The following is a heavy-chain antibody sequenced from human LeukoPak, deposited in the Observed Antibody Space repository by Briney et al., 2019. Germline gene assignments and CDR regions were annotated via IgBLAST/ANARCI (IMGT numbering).Heavy chain of an antibody. D-gene: IGHD6-13*01. CDR3: ARDYIAAAGTVGNYGMDV. Sequence: SETLSLTCAVYSGSLSGYYWSWIRQPPGKGLEWIGDINHSGSTNYNPSLKSRVTISVDTSKNQFSLKLSSVTAADTAVYYCARDYIAAAGTVGNYGMDVWGQGTTLTVSS. CDR2: INHSGST. V-gene: IGHV4-34*01. CDR1: SGSLSGYY. J-gene: IGHJ6*02.